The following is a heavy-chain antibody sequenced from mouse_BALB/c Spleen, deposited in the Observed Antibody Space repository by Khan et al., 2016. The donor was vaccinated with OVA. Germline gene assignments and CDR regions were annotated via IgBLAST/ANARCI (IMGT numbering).Heavy chain of an antibody. CDR2: ISSGGSYT. V-gene: IGHV5-6*01. D-gene: IGHD1-1*02. J-gene: IGHJ3*01. CDR1: GFTFSTYG. CDR3: AGLAYYYDGKGFAY. Sequence: EVELVESGGDLVKPEGSLSLSCAASGFTFSTYGMSWVRQPPDKRLEWVATISSGGSYTYYPDSVQGRFTITRDTANNTFYLQMSSLKAEETAMLYCAGLAYYYDGKGFAYWGQGTLVTVSA.